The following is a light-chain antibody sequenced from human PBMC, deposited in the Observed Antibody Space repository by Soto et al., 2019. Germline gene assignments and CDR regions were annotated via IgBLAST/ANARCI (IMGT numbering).Light chain of an antibody. CDR2: GAS. CDR3: QQYGSSPFT. V-gene: IGKV3-20*01. J-gene: IGKJ3*01. CDR1: QSVGSN. Sequence: EIVMTQSPAIMSVSPGERATLSCRASQSVGSNLACYQQKPGHAPRLLIYGASTNAPGTPDRFSGSGSGTDFPLTISRLEPEDFAVYYCQQYGSSPFTFGPGTKVHIK.